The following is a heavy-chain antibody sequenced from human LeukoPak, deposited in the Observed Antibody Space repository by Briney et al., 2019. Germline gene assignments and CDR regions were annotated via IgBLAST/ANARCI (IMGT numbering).Heavy chain of an antibody. V-gene: IGHV4-59*08. D-gene: IGHD6-13*01. J-gene: IGHJ5*02. CDR1: GGSISSYY. CDR3: ARHGTGYSSSWYPSRGFDP. CDR2: IYYSGST. Sequence: KPSETLSLTCTVSGGSISSYYWSWIRQPPGKGLEWIGYIYYSGSTNYNPSLKSRVTISVDTSKNQFSLKLSSVTAADTAVYYCARHGTGYSSSWYPSRGFDPWGQGTLVTVSS.